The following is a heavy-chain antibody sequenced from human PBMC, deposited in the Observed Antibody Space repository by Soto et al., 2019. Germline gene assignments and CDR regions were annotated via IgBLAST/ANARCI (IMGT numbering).Heavy chain of an antibody. CDR3: AKDLPPSIAAAGTGFDY. D-gene: IGHD6-13*01. V-gene: IGHV3-23*01. CDR1: GFTFSSYA. CDR2: ISGSGGST. J-gene: IGHJ4*02. Sequence: EVQLLESGGGLVQPGGSLRLSCAASGFTFSSYAMSWVRQAPGKGLEWVSAISGSGGSTYYADSVKGRFTISRDNSKTTLYLQMNSLRAEDTAVYYCAKDLPPSIAAAGTGFDYWGQGTLVTVSS.